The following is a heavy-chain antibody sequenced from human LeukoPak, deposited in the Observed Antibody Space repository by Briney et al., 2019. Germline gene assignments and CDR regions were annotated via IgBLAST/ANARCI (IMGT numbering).Heavy chain of an antibody. J-gene: IGHJ4*02. CDR2: INPNSGDT. Sequence: ASVKVSCKASGYTFTCYYMHWVRQAPGQGLEWMGWINPNSGDTNYAQKFQGRVTMTRDTSISTAYMELSRLRSDDTAVYYCARESDCSGGSCYSDYWGQGTLVTVSS. D-gene: IGHD2-15*01. CDR3: ARESDCSGGSCYSDY. CDR1: GYTFTCYY. V-gene: IGHV1-2*02.